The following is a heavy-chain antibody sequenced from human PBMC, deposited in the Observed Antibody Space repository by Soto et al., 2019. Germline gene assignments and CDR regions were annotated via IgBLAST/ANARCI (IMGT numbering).Heavy chain of an antibody. CDR1: GFTFSSYS. CDR3: ARGRGIAAAAPNYYYYGMEV. V-gene: IGHV3-21*01. D-gene: IGHD6-25*01. CDR2: ISSSSSYI. Sequence: GGSLRLSCAASGFTFSSYSMNWVRQAPGKGLEWVSSISSSSSYIYYADSVKGRFTISRDNAKNSLYLQMNSLRAEDTAVYYCARGRGIAAAAPNYYYYGMEVWGQGTTVAVSS. J-gene: IGHJ6*02.